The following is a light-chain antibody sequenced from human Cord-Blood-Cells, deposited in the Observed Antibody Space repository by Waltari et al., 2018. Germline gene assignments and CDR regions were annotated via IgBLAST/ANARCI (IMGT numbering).Light chain of an antibody. V-gene: IGKV1-39*01. CDR2: AAS. Sequence: DIPMTQSPSSLSASVGDRVNITCRASPSSSSYLKWYQQKPGKAPKLLIHAASSLQSGVPSRCSGSGAGTDFTLTISILQPDDSATYCCQQNYSTGTFGQGTKVEIK. CDR3: QQNYSTGT. CDR1: PSSSSY. J-gene: IGKJ1*01.